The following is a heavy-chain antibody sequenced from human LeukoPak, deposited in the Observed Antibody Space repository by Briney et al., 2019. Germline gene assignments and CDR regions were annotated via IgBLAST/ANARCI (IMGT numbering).Heavy chain of an antibody. CDR2: IWYDGTNK. J-gene: IGHJ5*01. CDR1: GLTFSDYG. V-gene: IGHV3-33*06. D-gene: IGHD1-26*01. Sequence: GRPLRLSCAASGLTFSDYGIHWLRQAPGKGLEWVAVIWYDGTNKYYGDSVKGRFTISRDNSKYALYLQMNSLRAEDTAVYYCAKDRGSYSTTADSWGQGTLVTVSS. CDR3: AKDRGSYSTTADS.